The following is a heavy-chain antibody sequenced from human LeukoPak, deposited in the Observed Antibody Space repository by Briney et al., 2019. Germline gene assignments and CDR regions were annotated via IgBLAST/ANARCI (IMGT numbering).Heavy chain of an antibody. CDR3: ARHFTYYYDSSGYPRDAFDI. CDR2: MYYSGST. D-gene: IGHD3-22*01. Sequence: SETLSLTCTVSGGSISGYYWSWIRQSSGNGLVWIGYMYYSGSTNYNPSLKSRVTMSVDMSKNNFSLKLSSVTAADTALYYCARHFTYYYDSSGYPRDAFDIWGQGTMVTVSS. V-gene: IGHV4-59*08. CDR1: GGSISGYY. J-gene: IGHJ3*02.